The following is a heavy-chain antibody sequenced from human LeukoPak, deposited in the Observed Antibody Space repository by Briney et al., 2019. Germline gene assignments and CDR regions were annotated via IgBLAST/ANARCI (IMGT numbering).Heavy chain of an antibody. J-gene: IGHJ3*01. CDR3: AKELSATPRAAVQTGDAFDV. V-gene: IGHV3-30*18. D-gene: IGHD7-27*01. CDR1: GSTFNRYG. CDR2: ISFDGKIS. Sequence: PGGSLRLSCAASGSTFNRYGMHWVRQAPGKGLEWVAVISFDGKISYYADSVKGRFIISRDNSKNTLDLQMNSLRPEDTAGYYCAKELSATPRAAVQTGDAFDVWGQGTMVTVSS.